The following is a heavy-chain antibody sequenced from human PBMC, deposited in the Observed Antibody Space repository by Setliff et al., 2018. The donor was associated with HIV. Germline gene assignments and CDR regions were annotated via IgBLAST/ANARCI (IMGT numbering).Heavy chain of an antibody. J-gene: IGHJ4*02. CDR2: VYNSGIT. CDR3: GGNGYYSIDY. Sequence: TSETLSLTCAVSGGSVSSPSYYWGWIRQPPGKGLEWIGSVYNSGITFKNPSLKSRVSISVDRSGNQFSLRLTSVTAADTAVYYCGGNGYYSIDYWGQGTLVTVSS. V-gene: IGHV4-39*07. D-gene: IGHD3-22*01. CDR1: GGSVSSPSYY.